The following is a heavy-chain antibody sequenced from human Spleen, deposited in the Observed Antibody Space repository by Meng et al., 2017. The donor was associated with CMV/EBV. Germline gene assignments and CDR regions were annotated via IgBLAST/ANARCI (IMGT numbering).Heavy chain of an antibody. CDR3: ARDPFAYGDYSGWFDP. J-gene: IGHJ5*02. CDR2: ISSSSSYI. CDR1: GCIFSSYS. V-gene: IGHV3-21*01. Sequence: SGCIFSSYSRNWVRQAPGKGLEWVSSISSSSSYIYYLDSVKGRFTISRDNAKNSLYLQMNSLRAEGTAVYYCARDPFAYGDYSGWFDPWGQGTLVTVSS. D-gene: IGHD4-17*01.